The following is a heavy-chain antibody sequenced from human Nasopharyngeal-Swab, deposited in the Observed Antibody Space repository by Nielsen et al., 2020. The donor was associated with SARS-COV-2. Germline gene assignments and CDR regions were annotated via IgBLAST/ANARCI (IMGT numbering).Heavy chain of an antibody. CDR3: AKEGATGWFDP. CDR1: AVSITSQY. Sequence: SETLSPTCPLSAVSITSQYWSWIRQPPGKGLEWIGYISHNSGTSYNPSLKSRVTMFMDTSKNQFSLRLTSVTAADTAVYYCAKEGATGWFDPCGQGTLVTVSS. CDR2: ISHNSGT. V-gene: IGHV4-59*11. J-gene: IGHJ5*02.